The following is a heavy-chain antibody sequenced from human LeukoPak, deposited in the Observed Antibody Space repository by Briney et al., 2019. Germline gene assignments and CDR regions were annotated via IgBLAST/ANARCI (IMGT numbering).Heavy chain of an antibody. CDR3: AKDERRYCSSTSCSTFDY. D-gene: IGHD2-2*01. Sequence: GGSLRLSCAASGFTFSSYGMHWVLQAPGKGLQWVAVISYDGSNKYYADSVKGRFTISRDNSKNTLYLQMNSLRAEDTAVYYCAKDERRYCSSTSCSTFDYWGQGTLVTVSS. CDR2: ISYDGSNK. V-gene: IGHV3-30*18. J-gene: IGHJ4*02. CDR1: GFTFSSYG.